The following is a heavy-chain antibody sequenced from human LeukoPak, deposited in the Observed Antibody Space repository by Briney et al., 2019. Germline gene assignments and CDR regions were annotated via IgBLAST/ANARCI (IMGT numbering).Heavy chain of an antibody. CDR1: GFTFSSYG. V-gene: IGHV3-30*02. J-gene: IGHJ3*02. Sequence: GGSLRLSCAASGFTFSSYGMHWVRQAPGKGLEWVAFIRYDGSNKYYADSVKGRFTISRDNSKNTLYLQMNSLRAEDTAVYYCAKVRYSGSSYAFDIWGRGKMVTVSS. CDR3: AKVRYSGSSYAFDI. CDR2: IRYDGSNK. D-gene: IGHD1-26*01.